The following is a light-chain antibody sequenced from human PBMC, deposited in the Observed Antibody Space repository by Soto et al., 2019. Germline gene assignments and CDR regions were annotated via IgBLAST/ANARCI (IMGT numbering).Light chain of an antibody. CDR1: NSDVGNYNY. Sequence: QSALTQPPSASGSPGQSVTISCTGTNSDVGNYNYVSWYQQHPGKAPKVIIYEVSKRPSGVPDRFSGSKSGNTASLTVSGLQAEDEADYHCSSYAGSTVVFGGGTQLTVL. CDR2: EVS. CDR3: SSYAGSTVV. V-gene: IGLV2-8*01. J-gene: IGLJ2*01.